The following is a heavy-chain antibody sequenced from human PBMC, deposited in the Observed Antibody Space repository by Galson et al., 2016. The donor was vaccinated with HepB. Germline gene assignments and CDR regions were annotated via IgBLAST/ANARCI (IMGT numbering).Heavy chain of an antibody. Sequence: SETLSLTCTVNGGSFSGYYWSWIRQSPGKEPEWIGGINNSGSTKYTMSIRSRVTISIDTSKKNFALRLSSVTAADTAVYYCARGRTMSGAVTPFDRGGQGTLVTVSS. CDR3: ARGRTMSGAVTPFDR. J-gene: IGHJ4*02. V-gene: IGHV4-34*01. CDR2: INNSGST. D-gene: IGHD3-3*01. CDR1: GGSFSGYY.